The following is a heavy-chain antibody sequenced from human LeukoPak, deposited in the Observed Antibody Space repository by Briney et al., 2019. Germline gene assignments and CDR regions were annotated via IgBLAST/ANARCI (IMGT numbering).Heavy chain of an antibody. CDR3: ASRRVDTAMVNDY. V-gene: IGHV1-2*02. CDR2: INPNSGGT. D-gene: IGHD5-18*01. J-gene: IGHJ4*02. CDR1: GYTFTGYY. Sequence: GASVKVSCKASGYTFTGYYMHWVRQAPGQGLEWMGWINPNSGGTNYAQKFQGRVTMIRDTSISTAYMELSRLRSDDTAVYYCASRRVDTAMVNDYWGQGTLVTVSS.